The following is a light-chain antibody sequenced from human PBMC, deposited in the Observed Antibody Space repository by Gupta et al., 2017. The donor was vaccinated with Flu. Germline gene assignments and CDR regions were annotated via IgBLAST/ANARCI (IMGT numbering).Light chain of an antibody. CDR3: LAWDDSLNGYV. CDR1: MSNIGTKP. J-gene: IGLJ1*01. V-gene: IGLV1-44*01. Sequence: SALPQPPSASGPPGQRVTISCSGSMSNIGTKPVNWYQQLPGAAPKIVIYADDRRPSGVPDRFSGSKSGTSASLANSGLRSEDEADYYCLAWDDSLNGYVFGPGTKVAVL. CDR2: ADD.